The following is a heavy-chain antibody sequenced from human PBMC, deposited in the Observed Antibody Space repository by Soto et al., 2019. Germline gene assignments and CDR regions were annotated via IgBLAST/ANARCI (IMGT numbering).Heavy chain of an antibody. CDR3: TTHPMVRGENLDY. J-gene: IGHJ4*02. V-gene: IGHV3-73*01. D-gene: IGHD3-10*01. CDR2: IRSKANSYPT. Sequence: PRGPLRPSSVAPGFTFSGSAMHWVRQACAQGMEWVGCIRSKANSYPTAYAASVKGRFTISRDDSKNTAYLQMNSLKTEDTAVYYCTTHPMVRGENLDYWGQGTLVTVSS. CDR1: GFTFSGSA.